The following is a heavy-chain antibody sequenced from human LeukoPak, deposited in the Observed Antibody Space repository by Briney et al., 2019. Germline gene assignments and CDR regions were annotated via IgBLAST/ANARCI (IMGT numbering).Heavy chain of an antibody. V-gene: IGHV3-53*01. CDR1: GFSVGTNY. CDR2: IYSGGTT. D-gene: IGHD4-11*01. J-gene: IGHJ3*01. CDR3: ANEYSKGDV. Sequence: GGSLRLSCAASGFSVGTNYVSWVRQAPGKGLEWVAVIYSGGTTYYSESVEGRFTISRDNSKNTVYLQMDSLRAEDTAIYYCANEYSKGDVWGQGTTVTVSS.